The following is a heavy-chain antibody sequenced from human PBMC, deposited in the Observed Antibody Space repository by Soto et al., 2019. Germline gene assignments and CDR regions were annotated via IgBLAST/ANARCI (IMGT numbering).Heavy chain of an antibody. CDR2: INHSGST. CDR3: ARGRHWSRYDFWSGFRPNWFDP. V-gene: IGHV4-34*01. J-gene: IGHJ5*02. D-gene: IGHD3-3*01. Sequence: PSETLSLTCAVYGGSFSGYYWSWIRQPPGKGLEWIGEINHSGSTNYNPSLKSRVTISVDTSKNQFSLKLSSVTAADTAVYYCARGRHWSRYDFWSGFRPNWFDPWGQGTLVTVSS. CDR1: GGSFSGYY.